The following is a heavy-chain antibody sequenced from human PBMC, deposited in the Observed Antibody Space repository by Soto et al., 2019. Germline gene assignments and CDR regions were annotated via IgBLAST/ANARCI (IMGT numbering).Heavy chain of an antibody. Sequence: PSEPLSLSCTVSGGSISSYDWSWIRQNPGKGLEWIGYIYYSGSTNYNPSLKSRVTISVDTSKNQFSLKMSSVTAADTAVYYCARRYGSCFEYWGQGTLVTVSS. J-gene: IGHJ4*02. CDR2: IYYSGST. V-gene: IGHV4-59*08. D-gene: IGHD5-18*01. CDR1: GGSISSYD. CDR3: ARRYGSCFEY.